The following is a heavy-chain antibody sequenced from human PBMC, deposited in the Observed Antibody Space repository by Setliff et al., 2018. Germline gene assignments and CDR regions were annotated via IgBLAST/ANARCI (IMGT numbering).Heavy chain of an antibody. V-gene: IGHV4-4*08. J-gene: IGHJ4*02. CDR2: FHTYGSP. CDR3: ARGLSKRDY. CDR1: GGSISGYY. Sequence: SETLSLTCKVSGGSISGYYLTWIRQPPGKGLEWIGYFHTYGSPHYNPSLKSRVTMSVDTSKNQFSLKLSSMTAADTAVYYCARGLSKRDYWGQGTLVTVSS.